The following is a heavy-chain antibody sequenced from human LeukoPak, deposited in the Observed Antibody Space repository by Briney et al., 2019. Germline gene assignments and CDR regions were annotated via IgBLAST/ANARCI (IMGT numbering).Heavy chain of an antibody. J-gene: IGHJ5*02. CDR3: ARRSWQQLVAETNWFDP. V-gene: IGHV1-69*13. CDR2: IIPIFGTA. Sequence: ASVKVSCKASGGTFSSYAISWVRQAPGQGLEWMGGIIPIFGTANYAQKFQGRVTITADESTSTAYMELSSLRSEDTAVYYCARRSWQQLVAETNWFDPWGQGTLVTVSS. CDR1: GGTFSSYA. D-gene: IGHD6-13*01.